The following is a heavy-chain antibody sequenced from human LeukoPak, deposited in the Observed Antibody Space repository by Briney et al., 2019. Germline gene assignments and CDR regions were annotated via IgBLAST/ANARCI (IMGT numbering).Heavy chain of an antibody. D-gene: IGHD3-22*01. CDR2: INPNSGAT. CDR1: GYTFTGYY. CDR3: AREGSGYPY. V-gene: IGHV1-2*02. Sequence: GASVKVSCKASGYTFTGYYMHWVRQAPGQGLEWMGWINPNSGATNYAQKFQGRVTMTRDTSISTADMEVSRLRSDYTAVFYCAREGSGYPYWGQGTLVTVSS. J-gene: IGHJ4*02.